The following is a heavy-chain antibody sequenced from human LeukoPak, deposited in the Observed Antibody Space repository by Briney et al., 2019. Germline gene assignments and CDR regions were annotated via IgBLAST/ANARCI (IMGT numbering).Heavy chain of an antibody. CDR1: GFTFSSYW. J-gene: IGHJ4*02. Sequence: GGSLSLSCAASGFTFSSYWMHWLRQAPGKGLVWVSRINSDGSSTSYADSVKGRFTISRDNAKNTLYLQMNSLRAEDTAVYYCARRPIAAAGNYWGQGTLVTVSS. D-gene: IGHD6-13*01. CDR3: ARRPIAAAGNY. V-gene: IGHV3-74*01. CDR2: INSDGSST.